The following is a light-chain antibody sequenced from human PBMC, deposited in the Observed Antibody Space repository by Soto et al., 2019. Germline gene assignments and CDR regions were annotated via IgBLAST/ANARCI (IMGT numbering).Light chain of an antibody. CDR3: AAWDDSLRGLE. J-gene: IGLJ2*01. Sequence: QSVLTQPPSASGTPGQMVTISCSGSRSNIGSNTVNWYQQLPGMAPKLLIYNNSQRPSGVPDRFSGSKSGTSASLAISGLQSEDEADYYCAAWDDSLRGLEFGGGTKLTVL. CDR1: RSNIGSNT. CDR2: NNS. V-gene: IGLV1-44*01.